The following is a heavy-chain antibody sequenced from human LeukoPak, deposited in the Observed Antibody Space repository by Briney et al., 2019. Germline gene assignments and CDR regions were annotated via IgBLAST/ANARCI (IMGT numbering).Heavy chain of an antibody. V-gene: IGHV5-51*03. CDR2: IYPGDSDT. CDR1: GYSFTSYW. J-gene: IGHJ4*02. CDR3: ARTAADVPLGTPYVVVPAAMY. Sequence: GESLKISCKGSGYSFTSYWIGWVRQMPGKGLEWTGIIYPGDSDTRYSPSFQGQVTISADKSISTAYLQWSSLKASDTAMYYCARTAADVPLGTPYVVVPAAMYWGQGTLVTVSS. D-gene: IGHD2-2*01.